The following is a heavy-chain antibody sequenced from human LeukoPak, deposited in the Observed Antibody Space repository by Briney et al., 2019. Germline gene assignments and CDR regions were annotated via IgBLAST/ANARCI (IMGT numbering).Heavy chain of an antibody. CDR3: AKDKDTAMPLSWYFDY. CDR2: ISYDGSNK. CDR1: GFTFSSYS. J-gene: IGHJ4*02. Sequence: PGGSLRFSCAASGFTFSSYSMNWVRQAPGKGLEWVAVISYDGSNKYYADSVKGRFTISRDNSKNTLYLQMNSLRAEDTAVYYCAKDKDTAMPLSWYFDYWGQGTLVTVSS. V-gene: IGHV3-30*18. D-gene: IGHD5-18*01.